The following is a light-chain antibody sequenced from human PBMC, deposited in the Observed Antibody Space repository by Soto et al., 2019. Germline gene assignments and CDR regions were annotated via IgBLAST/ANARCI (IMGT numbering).Light chain of an antibody. Sequence: DIQMTQSPSSLSASVGDRVTITCRASQGISNYLAWFQQKPGKVPKSLISAASTLQSGVPSRFSGSGSGTDFTLTISSLRPEDSATYYCQQYNRYPITFGQGTRLEI. CDR2: AAS. CDR3: QQYNRYPIT. CDR1: QGISNY. V-gene: IGKV1-16*01. J-gene: IGKJ5*01.